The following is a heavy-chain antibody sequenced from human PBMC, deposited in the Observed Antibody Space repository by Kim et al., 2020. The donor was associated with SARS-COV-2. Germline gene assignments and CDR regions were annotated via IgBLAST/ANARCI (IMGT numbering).Heavy chain of an antibody. Sequence: SETLSLTCTVSGGSISSYYWRWIRQPTGKGLEWIGYIYYSGSTNYNPSLKSRFTISVDTSKKQFSLKLSSVTAADTAVYYCARVVTMVQGVIITPYYYYYMDVWGKGTTVTVSS. V-gene: IGHV4-59*01. CDR3: ARVVTMVQGVIITPYYYYYMDV. CDR2: IYYSGST. D-gene: IGHD3-10*01. J-gene: IGHJ6*03. CDR1: GGSISSYY.